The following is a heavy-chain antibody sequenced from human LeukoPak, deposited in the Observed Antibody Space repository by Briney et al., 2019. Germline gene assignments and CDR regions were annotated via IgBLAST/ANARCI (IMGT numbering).Heavy chain of an antibody. Sequence: GSLRLSCAASGFTFSSYAMHWVRQAPGKGLEWVAVISYDGSNKYYADSVKGRFTISRDNSKNTLYLQMNSLRAEDTAVYYCARDPDTAMVSYYYYYYMDVWGKGTTVTVSS. CDR3: ARDPDTAMVSYYYYYYMDV. V-gene: IGHV3-30*04. CDR1: GFTFSSYA. CDR2: ISYDGSNK. J-gene: IGHJ6*03. D-gene: IGHD5-18*01.